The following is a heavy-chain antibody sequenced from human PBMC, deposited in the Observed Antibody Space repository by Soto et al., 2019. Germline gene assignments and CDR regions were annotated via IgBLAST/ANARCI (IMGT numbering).Heavy chain of an antibody. Sequence: SETLSLTCTVSGGSISSYYWSWIRQPPGKGLEWIGYIYYSGSTNYNPSLKSRVTISVDTSKNQFSLKLSSVTAADTAVYYCARGRTLPTYGNLDAFDIWGQGTMVTVSS. CDR2: IYYSGST. D-gene: IGHD4-4*01. CDR3: ARGRTLPTYGNLDAFDI. J-gene: IGHJ3*02. V-gene: IGHV4-59*01. CDR1: GGSISSYY.